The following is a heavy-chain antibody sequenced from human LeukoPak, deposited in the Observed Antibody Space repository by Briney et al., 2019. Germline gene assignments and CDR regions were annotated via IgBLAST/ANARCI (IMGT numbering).Heavy chain of an antibody. CDR3: ARAKNPCIQLWLGY. Sequence: GGSLRLSCAASGFTFSSYAMSWARQPPGKGLEWVSAISGSGGSTYYADSVKGRVTSSRDNSKNTLYLQMNSLRAEDTAVYYCARAKNPCIQLWLGYWGQGTLVTVSS. D-gene: IGHD5-18*01. CDR1: GFTFSSYA. CDR2: ISGSGGST. V-gene: IGHV3-23*01. J-gene: IGHJ4*02.